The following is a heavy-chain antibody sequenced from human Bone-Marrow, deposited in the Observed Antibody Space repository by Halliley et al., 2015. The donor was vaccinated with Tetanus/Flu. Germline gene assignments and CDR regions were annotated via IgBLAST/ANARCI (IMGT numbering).Heavy chain of an antibody. V-gene: IGHV1-18*01. J-gene: IGHJ5*02. D-gene: IGHD6-19*01. CDR3: ARVGSGWSNNWFDP. Sequence: GWITGYNCATRYAQKFRGRLTVTLDTSTRTAFMELRSLRYDDTAIYYCARVGSGWSNNWFDPWGQGTLVTVSS. CDR2: ITGYNCAT.